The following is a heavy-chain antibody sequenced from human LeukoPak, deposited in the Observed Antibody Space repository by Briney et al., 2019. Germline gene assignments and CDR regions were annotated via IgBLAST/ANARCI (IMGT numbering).Heavy chain of an antibody. D-gene: IGHD2-2*01. V-gene: IGHV1-2*02. CDR1: GYTFTSYY. J-gene: IGHJ5*02. CDR3: ARGSTSCYEGCFWFDP. Sequence: ASVKVSCKASGYTFTSYYMHWVRQAPGQGLEWMGWINPNSGGTNYAQKFQGRVTMTRDTSISTAYMELSRLRSDDTAVYYCARGSTSCYEGCFWFDPWGQGTLVTVSS. CDR2: INPNSGGT.